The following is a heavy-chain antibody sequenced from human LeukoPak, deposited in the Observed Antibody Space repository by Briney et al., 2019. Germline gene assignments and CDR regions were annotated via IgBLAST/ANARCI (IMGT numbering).Heavy chain of an antibody. J-gene: IGHJ5*02. CDR3: ARDLEYYYGSGSINWFDP. D-gene: IGHD3-10*01. CDR1: GFTFSSYS. Sequence: GGSLRLSCAASGFTFSSYSMNWVRQAPGKGLEWVSSISSSSSYIYYADSVKGRFTISRDNSKNTLYLQMNSLRAEDTAVYYCARDLEYYYGSGSINWFDPWGQGTLVTVSS. CDR2: ISSSSSYI. V-gene: IGHV3-21*01.